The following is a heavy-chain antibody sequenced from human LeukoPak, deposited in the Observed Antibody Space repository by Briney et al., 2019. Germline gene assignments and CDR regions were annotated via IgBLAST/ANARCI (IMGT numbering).Heavy chain of an antibody. CDR1: GGSISSYY. CDR3: ARGVSTSRTLFDWFDP. V-gene: IGHV4-59*01. D-gene: IGHD2-2*01. J-gene: IGHJ5*02. CDR2: IYYSGST. Sequence: SETLSLTCTVSGGSISSYYWGWIRQPPGKGLEWIGYIYYSGSTNYNPSLKSRVTISVDTSKNQFSLQLSSVTAADTAVYYCARGVSTSRTLFDWFDPWGQGTLVTVSS.